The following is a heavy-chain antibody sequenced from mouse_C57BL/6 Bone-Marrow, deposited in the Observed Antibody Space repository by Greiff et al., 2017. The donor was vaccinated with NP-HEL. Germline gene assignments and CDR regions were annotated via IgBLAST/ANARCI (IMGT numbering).Heavy chain of an antibody. V-gene: IGHV1-15*01. J-gene: IGHJ3*01. D-gene: IGHD2-3*01. Sequence: QVQLQQSGAELVMPGASVTLSCKASGYTFTDYEMHWVKQTPVHGLEWIGAIDPETGGTAYNQKFKGKAILTADKSSSTAYMELRSLTSEDSAVYYCTRGSDGYYVLFAYWGQGTLVTVSA. CDR2: IDPETGGT. CDR1: GYTFTDYE. CDR3: TRGSDGYYVLFAY.